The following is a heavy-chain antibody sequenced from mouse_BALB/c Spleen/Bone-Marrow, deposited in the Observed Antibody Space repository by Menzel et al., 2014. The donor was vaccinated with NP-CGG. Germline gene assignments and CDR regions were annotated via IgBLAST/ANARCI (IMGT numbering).Heavy chain of an antibody. CDR3: ARYYYGYYFGY. CDR2: IDPANGNT. Sequence: VQLQQSGAELVKPGASVKLSCTASGFNIKDTYMHWVKQRPEQGLEWIGRIDPANGNTKYDPKFQGKATITADTSSNTAYLQPSSLTSEDTAVYYCARYYYGYYFGYWGQGTTLTVSS. D-gene: IGHD1-2*01. V-gene: IGHV14-3*02. J-gene: IGHJ2*01. CDR1: GFNIKDTY.